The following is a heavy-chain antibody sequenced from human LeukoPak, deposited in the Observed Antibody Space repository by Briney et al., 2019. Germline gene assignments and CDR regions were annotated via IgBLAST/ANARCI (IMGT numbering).Heavy chain of an antibody. V-gene: IGHV3-7*01. CDR1: GFTFSSYW. J-gene: IGHJ6*03. Sequence: GGSLRPSCAASGFTFSSYWMSWVRQAPGKGLEWVANIKKDGSKKNYVDSVKGRFTISRDNAKNSLYLQMNSLRAEDTAVYYCARDSHHYMDVWGKGSTVTVSS. CDR3: ARDSHHYMDV. CDR2: IKKDGSKK.